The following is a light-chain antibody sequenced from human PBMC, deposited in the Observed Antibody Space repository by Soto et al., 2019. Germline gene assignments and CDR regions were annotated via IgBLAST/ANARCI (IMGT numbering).Light chain of an antibody. CDR3: CSYAGSSTVV. Sequence: QSVLTQPASVSGSPGQSITISCTGTSSDVGSYNLVSWYQQHPDKAPKLMIYEGSKRPSGVSNRFSGSKSGNTASLTISGLQAEDEADYYCCSYAGSSTVVFGGGIKVTVL. J-gene: IGLJ2*01. V-gene: IGLV2-23*01. CDR2: EGS. CDR1: SSDVGSYNL.